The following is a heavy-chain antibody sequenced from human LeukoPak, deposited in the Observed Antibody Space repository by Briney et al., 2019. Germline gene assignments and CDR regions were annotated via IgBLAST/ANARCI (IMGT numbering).Heavy chain of an antibody. Sequence: SVKVSCKASGGTFSSYAISWVRQAPGQGLEWMGGIIPIFGTANYAQKFQGRVTITTDESTSTAYMELSSLRSEDTAVYYCASIHYDILTGYYKLDAFDIWDQGTMVTVSS. CDR1: GGTFSSYA. D-gene: IGHD3-9*01. J-gene: IGHJ3*02. CDR3: ASIHYDILTGYYKLDAFDI. V-gene: IGHV1-69*05. CDR2: IIPIFGTA.